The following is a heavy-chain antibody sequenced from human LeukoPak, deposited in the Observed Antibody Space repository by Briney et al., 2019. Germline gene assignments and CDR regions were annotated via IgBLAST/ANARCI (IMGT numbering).Heavy chain of an antibody. J-gene: IGHJ6*03. CDR1: GGSISSYY. D-gene: IGHD2-2*01. V-gene: IGHV4-59*01. Sequence: SETLSLTCTVSGGSISSYYWSWIRQPPGKGLGWIGYIYYSGSTNYSPSLKSRVTISVDTSKNQFSQKLSSVTAADTAVYYCARGKYCSSTSCFYYYYYMDVWGKGTTVTVSS. CDR3: ARGKYCSSTSCFYYYYYMDV. CDR2: IYYSGST.